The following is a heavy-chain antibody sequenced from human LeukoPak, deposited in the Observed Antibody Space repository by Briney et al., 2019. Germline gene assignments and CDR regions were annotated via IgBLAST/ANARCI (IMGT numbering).Heavy chain of an antibody. Sequence: GASAKVSCKASGYTFTGYYMHWVRQAPGQGLEWMGRINPNSGGTNYAQKFQGRVTMTRDTSISTAYMELSRLRSDDTAVYYCASTGIAVAGTEGRLYDYWGQGTLVTVSS. D-gene: IGHD6-19*01. V-gene: IGHV1-2*06. J-gene: IGHJ4*02. CDR3: ASTGIAVAGTEGRLYDY. CDR1: GYTFTGYY. CDR2: INPNSGGT.